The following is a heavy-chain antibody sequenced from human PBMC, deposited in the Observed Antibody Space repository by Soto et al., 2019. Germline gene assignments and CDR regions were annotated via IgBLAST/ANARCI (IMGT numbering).Heavy chain of an antibody. J-gene: IGHJ4*02. CDR1: GFTFSSYS. D-gene: IGHD4-17*01. CDR3: ARGSTTVTYLGFDY. V-gene: IGHV3-21*04. Sequence: EVQLVESGGGLVKPGRSLRLTCEASGFTFSSYSMHWVRQAPGKGLEWVSSINSGGTQIYYADSVKGRFSISRDTVKRSLFLQVNSLRAADTGVYFCARGSTTVTYLGFDYWGQGALLSVS. CDR2: INSGGTQI.